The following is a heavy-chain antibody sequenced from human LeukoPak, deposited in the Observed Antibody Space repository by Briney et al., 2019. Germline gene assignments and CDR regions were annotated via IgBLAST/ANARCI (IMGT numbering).Heavy chain of an antibody. Sequence: SETLSLTCTVSGGSISSYYWSWIRQPPGKGQEWIGYMHYSGSTNYNPSLKSRVTISVDTSKNQFSLNLSSVTAADTAVYYCARDQGYGMDVWGQGTTVTVSS. J-gene: IGHJ6*02. V-gene: IGHV4-59*01. CDR2: MHYSGST. CDR1: GGSISSYY. CDR3: ARDQGYGMDV.